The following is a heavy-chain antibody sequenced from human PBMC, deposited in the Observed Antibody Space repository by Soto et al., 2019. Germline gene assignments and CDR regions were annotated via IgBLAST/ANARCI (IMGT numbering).Heavy chain of an antibody. Sequence: GASVKVSCKASGYTFTSYYMHWVRQAPGQGLEWMGIINPSGGSTSYAQKFQGRVTITRDTSASTAYMELSSLRSEDTAVYYCAREVEGFTIFGPPMGEYYFDYWGQGTLVTVSS. J-gene: IGHJ4*02. CDR1: GYTFTSYY. CDR2: INPSGGST. V-gene: IGHV1-46*01. D-gene: IGHD3-3*01. CDR3: AREVEGFTIFGPPMGEYYFDY.